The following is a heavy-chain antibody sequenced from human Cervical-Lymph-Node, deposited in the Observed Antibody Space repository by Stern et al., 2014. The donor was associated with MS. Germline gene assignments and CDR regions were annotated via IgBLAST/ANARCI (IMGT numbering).Heavy chain of an antibody. D-gene: IGHD3-10*01. CDR1: GFTFSSYS. Sequence: EVQLVESGGGLVKPGGSLRLSCGASGFTFSSYSMNWVRQAPGKGLEWVSSISSSISYIYYADSVKGRFTISRDNAKNSLYLQMNSLRAEDTAVYYCARDPITMVRGVFYWGQGTLVTVSS. J-gene: IGHJ4*02. CDR2: ISSSISYI. V-gene: IGHV3-21*01. CDR3: ARDPITMVRGVFY.